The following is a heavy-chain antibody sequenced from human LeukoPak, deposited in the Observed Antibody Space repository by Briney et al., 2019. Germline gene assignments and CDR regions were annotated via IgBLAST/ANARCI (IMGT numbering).Heavy chain of an antibody. J-gene: IGHJ4*02. Sequence: SETLSLTCAVYGGSFSGYYWSWIRQPPGKGLEWIGEINHSGSTNYNPSLKSRVTISVDTSKNQFSLKLSSVTAADTAVYYCARGRGWYRNFDYWGQGTLVTVSS. V-gene: IGHV4-34*01. CDR3: ARGRGWYRNFDY. CDR2: INHSGST. D-gene: IGHD6-19*01. CDR1: GGSFSGYY.